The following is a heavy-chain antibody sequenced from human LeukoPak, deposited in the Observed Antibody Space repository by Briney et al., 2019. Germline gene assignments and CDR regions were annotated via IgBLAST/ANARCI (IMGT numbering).Heavy chain of an antibody. CDR2: ISDDGSIT. Sequence: PGRSLRLSCAASGFTFSRDWMHWVRQAPGKGLVWVSRISDDGSITTYADSVQGRFTISRDNAKNSLFLQMNGLRAEDTAVYYCARRGGSSSRRSPIDYWGQGTLVTVSS. D-gene: IGHD6-6*01. CDR1: GFTFSRDW. V-gene: IGHV3-74*03. CDR3: ARRGGSSSRRSPIDY. J-gene: IGHJ4*02.